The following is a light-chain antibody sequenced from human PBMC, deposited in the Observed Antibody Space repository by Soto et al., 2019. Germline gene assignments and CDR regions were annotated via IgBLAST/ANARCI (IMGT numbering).Light chain of an antibody. J-gene: IGLJ3*02. Sequence: QSALTQPPSASGSPGQSVTISCTGTSSDVGGYNYVSWYQQHPGKAPKLIIYEVTNRPSGVSNRFSGSKSANTASLTISGLQADDEADYYCSSYTSSITWVFGGGTKVTVL. CDR3: SSYTSSITWV. V-gene: IGLV2-14*01. CDR2: EVT. CDR1: SSDVGGYNY.